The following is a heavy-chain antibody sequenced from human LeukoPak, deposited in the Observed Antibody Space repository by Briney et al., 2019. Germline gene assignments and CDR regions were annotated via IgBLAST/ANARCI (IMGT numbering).Heavy chain of an antibody. CDR1: GYTFSTFP. J-gene: IGHJ4*02. Sequence: ASVKVSCKASGYTFSTFPINWVRQAPGQGLEWMGWINTNTGSPTYAQGLTGRFVFSLDTSVSTAFLQINSLKAEDTALYYCVRESFSVGAAAGFDYWGQGTLVTVSS. CDR2: INTNTGSP. V-gene: IGHV7-4-1*02. CDR3: VRESFSVGAAAGFDY. D-gene: IGHD6-13*01.